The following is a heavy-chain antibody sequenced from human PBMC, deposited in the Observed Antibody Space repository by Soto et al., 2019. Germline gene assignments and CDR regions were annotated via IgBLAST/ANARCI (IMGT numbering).Heavy chain of an antibody. Sequence: QVQLVQSGAEVKKPGSSVKVSCKASGGTFSSYAISWVRQAPGQGLEWMGGIIPIFGTANYAQKFQGRVTITADEPTSTAYMELSSLRSEATAVYYCARAAHAYSSSWYWFDPWGQGTLVTVSS. D-gene: IGHD6-13*01. CDR1: GGTFSSYA. V-gene: IGHV1-69*01. CDR2: IIPIFGTA. J-gene: IGHJ5*02. CDR3: ARAAHAYSSSWYWFDP.